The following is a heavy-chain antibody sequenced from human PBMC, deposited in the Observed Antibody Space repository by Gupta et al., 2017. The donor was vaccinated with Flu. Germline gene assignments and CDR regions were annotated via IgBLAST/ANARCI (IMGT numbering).Heavy chain of an antibody. CDR2: IRGSEITMENP. J-gene: IGHJ5*02. CDR1: GGPLGNEN. V-gene: IGHV4-4*07. D-gene: IGHD5-12*01. Sequence: QVKLQESGPGLVQPSETLSLTCTVSGGPLGNENWNWIRQAAGRGLEWIARIRGSEITMENPMYNPSLGSRVTVSLDRSKNQFSLKLRSVTAADTAVYYCARRLDERFSSGYDNWFDTWGQGTLVTVSS. CDR3: ARRLDERFSSGYDNWFDT.